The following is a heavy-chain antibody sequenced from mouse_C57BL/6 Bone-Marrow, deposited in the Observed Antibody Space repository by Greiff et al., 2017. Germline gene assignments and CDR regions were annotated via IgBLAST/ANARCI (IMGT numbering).Heavy chain of an antibody. CDR1: EYEFPSPD. V-gene: IGHV5-2*01. D-gene: IGHD4-1*01. J-gene: IGHJ4*01. CDR2: INRDGGST. CDR3: ARLTLGAMDY. Sequence: EVKLMQSGGGLVQPGESLKLSCESNEYEFPSPDMSWVRKTPETRLELVAAINRDGGSTHYPDTMERRFIISRDNTQKTLYLQMSSLRSEDTALYYCARLTLGAMDYWGQGTSVTVSS.